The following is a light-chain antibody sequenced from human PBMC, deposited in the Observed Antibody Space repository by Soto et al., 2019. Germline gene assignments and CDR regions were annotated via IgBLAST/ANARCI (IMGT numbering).Light chain of an antibody. V-gene: IGKV3D-15*01. CDR3: LQYHNLWA. CDR2: DAS. CDR1: QSAGNF. Sequence: EIVMTQSPATLSVSPGETASLSCRASQSAGNFLAWYQQKPGQAPRLLIYDASNRATGIPARFSGSGSGTEFTLTISSLQSEDFTVYSCLQYHNLWAFGQGTKVDIK. J-gene: IGKJ1*01.